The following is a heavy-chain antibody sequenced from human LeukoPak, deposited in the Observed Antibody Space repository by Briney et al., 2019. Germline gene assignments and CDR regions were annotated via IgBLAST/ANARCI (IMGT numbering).Heavy chain of an antibody. CDR3: ARHRGYYYYYMDV. J-gene: IGHJ6*03. CDR1: GGSISSNSYY. CDR2: MYYSGST. V-gene: IGHV4-39*01. Sequence: SETLSLTCTVSGGSISSNSYYWGWIRQPPGKGLEWIGSMYYSGSTYYNPSLKSRVTISVDTSKNQFSLKLSSVTAADTAVYYCARHRGYYYYYMDVWGKGTTVTISS.